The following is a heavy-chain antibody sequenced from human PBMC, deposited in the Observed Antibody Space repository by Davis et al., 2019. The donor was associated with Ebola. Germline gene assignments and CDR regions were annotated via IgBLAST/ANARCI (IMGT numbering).Heavy chain of an antibody. V-gene: IGHV4-39*01. CDR1: GGSITTNNYY. CDR3: TNAGEAIFDF. Sequence: SETLSLTCTVSGGSITTNNYYWGWIRQTPGKGLEWIGSIYYTGSAYYNPSLRSRVTMSVVTSRNQFSLRLRSVTATDTALYYCTNAGEAIFDFWGRGTLVTVSS. D-gene: IGHD2-21*01. J-gene: IGHJ4*02. CDR2: IYYTGSA.